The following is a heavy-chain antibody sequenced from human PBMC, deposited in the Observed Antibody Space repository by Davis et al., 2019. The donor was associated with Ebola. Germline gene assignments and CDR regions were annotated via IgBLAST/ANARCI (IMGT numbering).Heavy chain of an antibody. V-gene: IGHV3-73*01. CDR3: NVAVAGRVDY. CDR2: IRSKANSYAT. CDR1: GFTFSGSA. D-gene: IGHD6-19*01. J-gene: IGHJ4*02. Sequence: GESLKISCAASGFTFSGSAMHWVRQASGKGLEWVGRIRSKANSYATAYAASVKVSFTISRDDSKNTAYLQMNSLKTEDTAVYYCNVAVAGRVDYWCQGTLVTVSS.